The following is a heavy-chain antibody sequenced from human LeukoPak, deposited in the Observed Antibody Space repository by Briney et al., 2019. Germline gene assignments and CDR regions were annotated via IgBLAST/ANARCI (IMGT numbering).Heavy chain of an antibody. J-gene: IGHJ4*02. D-gene: IGHD3-10*01. Sequence: GGSLRLSCAASGFTFSSYAMSWVRQAPGKGLEWVSAISGSGGSTYYADSVKGRFTISRDNSKNTLYLQMNSLRAEDTAVYYCAKTAKTMVRGVIITYFDYWGQGTLVTVSS. CDR3: AKTAKTMVRGVIITYFDY. CDR2: ISGSGGST. V-gene: IGHV3-23*01. CDR1: GFTFSSYA.